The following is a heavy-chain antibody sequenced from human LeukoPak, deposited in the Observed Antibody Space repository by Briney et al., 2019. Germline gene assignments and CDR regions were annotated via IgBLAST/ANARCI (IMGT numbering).Heavy chain of an antibody. CDR3: ARLRGYSYGDSGDY. CDR2: INPNSGGT. J-gene: IGHJ4*02. D-gene: IGHD5-18*01. Sequence: GASVKVSCNASGYTFTGYYMHWVRQAPGQGLEWMGWINPNSGGTNYAQKFQGRVTMTRDTSISTAYMELSRLRSDDTAVYYCARLRGYSYGDSGDYWGQGTLVTVSS. V-gene: IGHV1-2*02. CDR1: GYTFTGYY.